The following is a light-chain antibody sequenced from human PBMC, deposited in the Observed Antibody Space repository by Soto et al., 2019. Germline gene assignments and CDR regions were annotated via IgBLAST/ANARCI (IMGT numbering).Light chain of an antibody. V-gene: IGKV3-11*01. CDR2: DTS. CDR3: QQRGNWPPGFT. J-gene: IGKJ3*01. CDR1: QTVSRH. Sequence: ELVLTQSPATLSLSPGERATLSCRASQTVSRHLAWYQQKPGQAPRLLIYDTSNRATGIPARFSGSGSGTDFTLTISGLETEDFAVYYCQQRGNWPPGFTFGPGTKVDIK.